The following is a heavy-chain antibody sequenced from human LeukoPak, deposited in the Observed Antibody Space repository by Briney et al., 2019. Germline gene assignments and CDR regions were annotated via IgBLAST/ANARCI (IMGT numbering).Heavy chain of an antibody. J-gene: IGHJ3*02. CDR2: IYPGDSDT. V-gene: IGHV5-51*01. CDR3: ARQATVTRRGDAFDI. D-gene: IGHD4-17*01. CDR1: GYSFTSYW. Sequence: ESLKISCKGSGYSFTSYWIGWVRQMPGKGLEWMGIIYPGDSDTRYSPSFQGQVTISADKSISTAYLQWSSLKASDTAMYYCARQATVTRRGDAFDIWGQGTMVTVSS.